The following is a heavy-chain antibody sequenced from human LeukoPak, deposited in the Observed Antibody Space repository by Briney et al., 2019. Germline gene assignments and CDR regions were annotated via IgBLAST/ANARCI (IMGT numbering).Heavy chain of an antibody. Sequence: SETLSLTCIVSGGSISSSSYYWGWIRQPPGKGLEWIGSIYYSGSTYYNPSLKSRVTISVDTSKNQFSLKLSSITAADTAVYYCASGWLQHDYWGQGTLVTVSS. V-gene: IGHV4-39*01. CDR2: IYYSGST. CDR1: GGSISSSSYY. CDR3: ASGWLQHDY. J-gene: IGHJ4*02. D-gene: IGHD5-24*01.